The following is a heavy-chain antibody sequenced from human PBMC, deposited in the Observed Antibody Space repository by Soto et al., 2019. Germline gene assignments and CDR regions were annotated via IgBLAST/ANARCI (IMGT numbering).Heavy chain of an antibody. CDR3: EHTVELSTLFHN. CDR2: INPSGGGT. J-gene: IGHJ4*02. V-gene: IGHV1-46*01. CDR1: GSTSTSSY. Sequence: ASVQACCRASGSTSTSSYMSWGRQATGQGLEWMGVINPSGGGTSYAQKFQGRVTMTRDASTSTGCRQLSSVRSEDTAVHYCEHTVELSTLFHNWGQGSVDTVSA. D-gene: IGHD3-16*02.